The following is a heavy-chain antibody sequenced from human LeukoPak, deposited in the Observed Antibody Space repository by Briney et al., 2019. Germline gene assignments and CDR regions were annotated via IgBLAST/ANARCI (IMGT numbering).Heavy chain of an antibody. J-gene: IGHJ3*02. CDR1: GFTFTKFW. Sequence: GGSLRLSCAASGFTFTKFWMHWVRQAPGRGLVWVSRVKGDGISTLYADSVKGRFTISRDNAKNTLYLQMNSLRADDTALYYCATGPYAAFEMWSQGTMVTVSS. CDR2: VKGDGIST. D-gene: IGHD2-2*01. CDR3: ATGPYAAFEM. V-gene: IGHV3-74*01.